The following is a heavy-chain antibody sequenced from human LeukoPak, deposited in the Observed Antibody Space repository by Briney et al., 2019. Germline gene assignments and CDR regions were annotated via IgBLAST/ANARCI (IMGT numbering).Heavy chain of an antibody. J-gene: IGHJ3*02. D-gene: IGHD3-16*02. CDR1: GFTFSTYE. CDR2: ISGSGSSI. V-gene: IGHV3-48*03. CDR3: AREGGFGYDDAFDT. Sequence: GGSLRLSCTAFGFTFSTYEMNWVRQAPGKGLEWISYISGSGSSIFYADSLQGRFTVSRDNAKNSVYLQMNSLRAEDTAVYYCAREGGFGYDDAFDTWGHGTTVTVSS.